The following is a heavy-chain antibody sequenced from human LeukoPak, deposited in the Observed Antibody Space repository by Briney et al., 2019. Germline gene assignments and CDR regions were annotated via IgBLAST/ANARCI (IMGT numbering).Heavy chain of an antibody. Sequence: ASVKVSCKASGYTFTNYGISWVRQAPGQGLEWMGWISATNGVTNYAQKLQGRATMTTDTSTNTAYMELGSLRSDDTAVYYCARAPSYGDYGGDHWGQGTLLTVSS. J-gene: IGHJ4*02. CDR2: ISATNGVT. CDR3: ARAPSYGDYGGDH. CDR1: GYTFTNYG. V-gene: IGHV1-18*01. D-gene: IGHD4-17*01.